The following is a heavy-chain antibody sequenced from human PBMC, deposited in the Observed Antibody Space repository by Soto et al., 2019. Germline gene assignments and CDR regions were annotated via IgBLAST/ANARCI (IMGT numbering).Heavy chain of an antibody. D-gene: IGHD2-21*02. J-gene: IGHJ4*02. Sequence: PGGSLRLSCAASGFTFSSYAMHWVRQAPGKGLEWVAVISYDGSNKYYADSVKGRFTISRDNSKNTLYLQMNSLRAEDTAVYYCARGQFIVVVTAIGGYWGQGTLVTVSS. CDR2: ISYDGSNK. CDR3: ARGQFIVVVTAIGGY. CDR1: GFTFSSYA. V-gene: IGHV3-30-3*01.